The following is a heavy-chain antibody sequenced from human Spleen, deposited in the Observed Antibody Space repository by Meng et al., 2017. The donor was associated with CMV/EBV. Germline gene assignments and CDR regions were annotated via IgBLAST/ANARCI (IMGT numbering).Heavy chain of an antibody. CDR2: INPRGGGT. CDR1: NYY. J-gene: IGHJ4*02. D-gene: IGHD3-22*01. V-gene: IGHV1-46*01. CDR3: ARDVSPYYDSSAVRGYYFDY. Sequence: NYYIHWVRPAPGQGLEWMGVINPRGGGTRYAQRFQGRVTVTRDASTSTVYMEVTSLRSDDTAVYYCARDVSPYYDSSAVRGYYFDYWGQGTLVTVSS.